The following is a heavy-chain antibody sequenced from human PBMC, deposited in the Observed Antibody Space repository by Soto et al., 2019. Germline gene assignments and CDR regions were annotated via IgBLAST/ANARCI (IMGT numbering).Heavy chain of an antibody. CDR1: GFTFSSYG. Sequence: QVQLVDSGGGVVQPGRSLRLSCAASGFTFSSYGMHWVRQAPGKGLEWVAVISYDGSNKYYADSVKGRFTISRDNSKNTLYLQMNSLRAEDTAVYYCAKDHSSGSNPADVWGQGTTVTVSS. V-gene: IGHV3-30*18. CDR3: AKDHSSGSNPADV. CDR2: ISYDGSNK. J-gene: IGHJ6*02. D-gene: IGHD3-10*01.